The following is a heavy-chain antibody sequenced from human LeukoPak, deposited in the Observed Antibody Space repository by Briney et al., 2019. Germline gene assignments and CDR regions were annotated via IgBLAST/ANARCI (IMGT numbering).Heavy chain of an antibody. CDR1: GGTFSSYA. CDR2: IIPIFGTA. V-gene: IGHV1-69*01. D-gene: IGHD2-2*01. J-gene: IGHJ6*02. CDR3: ARRTLPGQDIVVVPAPYYYYGMDV. Sequence: SVKVSCTASGGTFSSYAISWVRQAPGQGLEWMGGIIPIFGTANYAQKFQGRVTITADESTSTAYMELSSLRSEDTAVYYCARRTLPGQDIVVVPAPYYYYGMDVWGQGTTVTVSS.